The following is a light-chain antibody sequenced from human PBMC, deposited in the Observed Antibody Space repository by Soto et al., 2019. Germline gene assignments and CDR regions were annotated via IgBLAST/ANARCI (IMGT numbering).Light chain of an antibody. CDR2: DAS. J-gene: IGKJ4*01. V-gene: IGKV1-33*01. Sequence: DIQMTQSPSSLSASVGDRVTITCQASQDISNYLNWYQQKPGKAPKLLIYDASNLETGVPSRFSGSGSGTDFTFTISSLQPEDIATYYCQHLNGYPQTFGGGTKVEIK. CDR3: QHLNGYPQT. CDR1: QDISNY.